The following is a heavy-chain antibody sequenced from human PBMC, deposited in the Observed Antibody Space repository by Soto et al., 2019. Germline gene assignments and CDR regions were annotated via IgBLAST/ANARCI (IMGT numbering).Heavy chain of an antibody. CDR1: GGTFSSYA. CDR2: IIPIFGTA. Sequence: QVQLVQSGAEVKKPGSSVKVSCKASGGTFSSYAISWVRQAPGQGLEWMGGIIPIFGTANYAQKFQGRVTITAEESTSTAYMELSSLRSEDTAVYYCARGSDYDSSGYYYSWFDPWGQGTLVTVSS. V-gene: IGHV1-69*12. D-gene: IGHD3-22*01. CDR3: ARGSDYDSSGYYYSWFDP. J-gene: IGHJ5*02.